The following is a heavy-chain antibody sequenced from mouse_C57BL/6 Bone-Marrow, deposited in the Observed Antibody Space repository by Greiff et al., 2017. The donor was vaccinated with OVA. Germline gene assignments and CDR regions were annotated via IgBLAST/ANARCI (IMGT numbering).Heavy chain of an antibody. Sequence: VQLQQSGAELVKPGASVKMSCKASGYTFTTYPIEWMKQNHGKSLEWIGNFHPYNNDTKYNEKFKGKATLTVEKSSSTVYLELSRLTSDDSAVYYCARRGDYYGSSSYYAMDYWGQGTSVTVSS. D-gene: IGHD1-1*01. V-gene: IGHV1-47*01. J-gene: IGHJ4*01. CDR3: ARRGDYYGSSSYYAMDY. CDR1: GYTFTTYP. CDR2: FHPYNNDT.